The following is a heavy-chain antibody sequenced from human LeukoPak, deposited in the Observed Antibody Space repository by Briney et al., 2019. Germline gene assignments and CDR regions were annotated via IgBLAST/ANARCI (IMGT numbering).Heavy chain of an antibody. V-gene: IGHV1-24*01. D-gene: IGHD6-6*01. CDR2: FDPEDGET. CDR1: GYTLTELS. CDR3: ATDDGSKSSSSDHAFDI. J-gene: IGHJ3*02. Sequence: ASVKVSCKVSGYTLTELSMHWVRQAPGKGLEWMGGFDPEDGETIYAQKFQGRVTMTEDTSTDTAYMELSSLRSEDTAVYYCATDDGSKSSSSDHAFDIWGQGTMVTVSS.